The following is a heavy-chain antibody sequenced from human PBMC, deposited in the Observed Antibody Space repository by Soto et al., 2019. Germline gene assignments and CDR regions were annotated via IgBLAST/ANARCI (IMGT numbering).Heavy chain of an antibody. CDR2: IKQDVSET. D-gene: IGHD5-12*01. CDR3: VRRPRLGVATRPFYP. Sequence: EVQLVESGGGLDQPGGSLRLSCAASGFTFSSYGMSWVRQAPGQGLEWVAGIKQDVSETYYVDTVKGRFTISRDNAKNSLYLHRNSLRAEDTAVYYCVRRPRLGVATRPFYPWGQGTLGTVSS. V-gene: IGHV3-7*03. J-gene: IGHJ5*02. CDR1: GFTFSSYG.